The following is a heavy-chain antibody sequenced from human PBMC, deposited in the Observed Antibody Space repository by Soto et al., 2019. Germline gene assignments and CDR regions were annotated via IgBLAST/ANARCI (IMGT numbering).Heavy chain of an antibody. Sequence: QVQLVESGGGVVQPGRSLRLSCAASGFTFSSNAMHWVRQAPGKGLEWVAVMSYDGSNEYYADSVKGRFTISRDNSKNPLYLQMKSLRAEDTAVYYCARDSILSGTTRPPPLDYWGQGTLVTVSS. CDR2: MSYDGSNE. D-gene: IGHD4-17*01. CDR3: ARDSILSGTTRPPPLDY. CDR1: GFTFSSNA. V-gene: IGHV3-30-3*01. J-gene: IGHJ4*02.